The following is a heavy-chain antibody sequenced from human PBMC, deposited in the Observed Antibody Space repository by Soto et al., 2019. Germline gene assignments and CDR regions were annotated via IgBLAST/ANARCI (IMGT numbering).Heavy chain of an antibody. D-gene: IGHD2-15*01. V-gene: IGHV1-69*13. CDR2: IIPIFGTA. Sequence: SVKVSCKASGGTFSSYAISWVRQASGQGLEWMGGIIPIFGTANYAQKFQGRVTITADESTSTAYMELSSPRSEDTAVYYCARPRYCSGGSCWNWFDPWGQGTLVTVSS. CDR3: ARPRYCSGGSCWNWFDP. J-gene: IGHJ5*02. CDR1: GGTFSSYA.